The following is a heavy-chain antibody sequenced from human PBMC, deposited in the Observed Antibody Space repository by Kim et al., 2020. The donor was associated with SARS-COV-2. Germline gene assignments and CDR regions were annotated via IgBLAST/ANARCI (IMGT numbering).Heavy chain of an antibody. CDR3: AKLGAAAGRAGFDP. V-gene: IGHV3-30*18. Sequence: GGSLRLSCAASGFTFSSYGMHWVRQAPGKGLEWVAVISYDGSNKYYADSVKGRFTISRDNSKNTLYLQMNSLRAEDTAVYYCAKLGAAAGRAGFDPWGQGTLVTVSS. D-gene: IGHD6-13*01. CDR2: ISYDGSNK. CDR1: GFTFSSYG. J-gene: IGHJ5*02.